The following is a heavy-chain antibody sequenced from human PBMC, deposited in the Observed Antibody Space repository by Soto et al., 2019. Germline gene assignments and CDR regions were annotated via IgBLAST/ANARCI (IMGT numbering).Heavy chain of an antibody. D-gene: IGHD3-9*01. CDR2: VGCDGSNT. Sequence: GGSLRLSCAASGFIFSDYSMSWVRQAPGKGLEWVSVVGCDGSNTYYADSVKGRFTISRDNSKNTLYLQMNSLRAEDTAVYYCARDRRYYDILTGYSSYYYGMDVWGQGTTVTVSS. J-gene: IGHJ6*02. CDR1: GFIFSDYS. V-gene: IGHV3-23*01. CDR3: ARDRRYYDILTGYSSYYYGMDV.